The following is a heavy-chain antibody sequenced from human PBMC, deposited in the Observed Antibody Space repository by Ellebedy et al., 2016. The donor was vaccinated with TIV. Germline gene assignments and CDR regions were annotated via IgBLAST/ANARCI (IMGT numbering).Heavy chain of an antibody. CDR1: GFTVSSNY. CDR3: ASEDREVYGSGSSEPKFDP. J-gene: IGHJ5*02. D-gene: IGHD3-10*01. Sequence: GESLKISCAASGFTVSSNYMSWVRQAPGKGLEWVAVIWYDGSNKYYADSVKGRFTISRDNSKNTLYLQMNSLRAEDTAVYYCASEDREVYGSGSSEPKFDPWGQGTLVTVSS. V-gene: IGHV3-33*08. CDR2: IWYDGSNK.